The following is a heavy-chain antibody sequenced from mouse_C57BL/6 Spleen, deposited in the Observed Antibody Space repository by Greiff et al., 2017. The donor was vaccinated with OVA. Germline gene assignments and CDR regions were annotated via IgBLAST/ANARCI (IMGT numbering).Heavy chain of an antibody. CDR2: IYPRDGST. J-gene: IGHJ3*01. Sequence: VQLQQSGPELVKPGASVKLSCKASGYTFTSYDINWVKQRPGQGLEWIGWIYPRDGSTKYNEKFKGKATLTVDTSSSTAYMELHSLTSEDSAVYFCARGEYDTWFAYWGQGTLVTVSA. D-gene: IGHD2-14*01. V-gene: IGHV1-85*01. CDR1: GYTFTSYD. CDR3: ARGEYDTWFAY.